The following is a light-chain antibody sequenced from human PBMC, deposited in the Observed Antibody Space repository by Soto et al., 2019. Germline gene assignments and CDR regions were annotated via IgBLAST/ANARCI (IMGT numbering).Light chain of an antibody. CDR3: QQYYSTPLT. V-gene: IGKV4-1*01. Sequence: DIVMTQSPHSLAVSLGERATLNCKSSQSVLYTSNNKNYLAWYQQKPRQPPKLLIYWASTRESGVPDRFSGSGSGTDFTLTISSLQAEDVAVYYCQQYYSTPLTFGGGTKVEIE. CDR1: QSVLYTSNNKNY. J-gene: IGKJ4*01. CDR2: WAS.